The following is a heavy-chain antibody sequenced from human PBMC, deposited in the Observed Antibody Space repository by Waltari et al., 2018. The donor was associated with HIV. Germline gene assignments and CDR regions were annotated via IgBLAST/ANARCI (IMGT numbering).Heavy chain of an antibody. CDR3: ARSLACPDCYSEMDS. CDR1: GYIFTRYD. D-gene: IGHD2-21*02. CDR2: VNPNSGNT. V-gene: IGHV1-8*01. Sequence: QVQLVQSGAEMKEPGASVKVSCKASGYIFTRYDVNWVRQAPGQGPEWMGWVNPNSGNTGYAQNFQGRVTMTMNTPTSTAYMELSNLKSEDTAVYYCARSLACPDCYSEMDSWGQGTLITVSS. J-gene: IGHJ4*02.